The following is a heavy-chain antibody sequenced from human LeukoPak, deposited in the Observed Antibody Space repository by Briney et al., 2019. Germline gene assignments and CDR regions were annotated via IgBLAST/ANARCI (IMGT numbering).Heavy chain of an antibody. V-gene: IGHV1-2*02. D-gene: IGHD2-8*01. CDR2: INPSSGGT. J-gene: IGHJ4*02. CDR3: ARHASSSNEDY. CDR1: GYTFSNYY. Sequence: ASVKVSCKASGYTFSNYYMHWVRQAPGQGLEWMGWINPSSGGTNFAQKFQGRVTMTRDTSISTAYMELHGLRSDDTAVYYCARHASSSNEDYWGQGTLVTVSS.